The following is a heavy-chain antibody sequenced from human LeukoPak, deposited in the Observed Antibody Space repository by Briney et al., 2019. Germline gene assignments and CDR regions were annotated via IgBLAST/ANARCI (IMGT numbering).Heavy chain of an antibody. J-gene: IGHJ4*02. D-gene: IGHD6-13*01. CDR3: ARVVAAAASAQDLDY. CDR1: GFTLDDYA. Sequence: GRSLRLSCAASGFTLDDYAMHWVRQAPGKGLEWVSGISWNSGSIGYADSVKGRFTISRDNSKNTLYLQMNSLRAEDTAVYYCARVVAAAASAQDLDYWGQGTLVTVSS. V-gene: IGHV3-9*01. CDR2: ISWNSGSI.